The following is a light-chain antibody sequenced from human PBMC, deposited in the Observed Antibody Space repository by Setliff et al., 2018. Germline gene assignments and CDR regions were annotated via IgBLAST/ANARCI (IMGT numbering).Light chain of an antibody. CDR1: SSDVGGYKY. V-gene: IGLV2-14*03. CDR3: CSYVTGGTLA. J-gene: IGLJ3*02. Sequence: QSALTQPASVSGSPGQSITISCTGTSSDVGGYKYVSWYQHHPGKAPKVVIYDVNQRPSGVSNRFSGSKSGNTASLTISGLQAEDEGDYYCCSYVTGGTLAFGGGTKVTVL. CDR2: DVN.